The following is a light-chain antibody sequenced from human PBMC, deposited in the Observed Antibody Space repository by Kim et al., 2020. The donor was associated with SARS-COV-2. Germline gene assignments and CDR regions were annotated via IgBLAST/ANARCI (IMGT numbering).Light chain of an antibody. CDR2: GNS. CDR3: QSYDSGLSGSV. V-gene: IGLV1-40*01. J-gene: IGLJ2*01. Sequence: QRVTTTCTGSSSNIEAGYDVHWYQQHPGTAPKRLIYGNSNRPSGVPDRFSGSKSGTSASLAITGLQAEDEADYYCQSYDSGLSGSVFGGGTQLTVL. CDR1: SSNIEAGYD.